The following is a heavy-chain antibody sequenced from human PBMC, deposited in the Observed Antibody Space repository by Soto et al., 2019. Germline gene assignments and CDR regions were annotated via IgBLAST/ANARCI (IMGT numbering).Heavy chain of an antibody. Sequence: PGESLKISCKGSEYSYISYWINWVRQTPGKGLEWMGMIDPTDSNTKYSPSFQGHVSISVDTSITTAYLQWTSLKASDTAMYFCARLSKASASDGYVDYYYYGMDAWGQGTTVTVSS. J-gene: IGHJ6*02. D-gene: IGHD6-6*01. CDR3: ARLSKASASDGYVDYYYYGMDA. CDR2: IDPTDSNT. V-gene: IGHV5-10-1*01. CDR1: EYSYISYW.